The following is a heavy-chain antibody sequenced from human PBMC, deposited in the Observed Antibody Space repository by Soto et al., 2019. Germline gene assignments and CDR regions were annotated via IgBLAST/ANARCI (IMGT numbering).Heavy chain of an antibody. CDR2: IDYSGST. V-gene: IGHV4-59*01. Sequence: KTSETLSLTCTVSGDSISSYYWNWIRQSPGKGLEWIGYIDYSGSTNYNPSLKSRVTISVDTSKNQFSLKLSSVTAADTAVYYCARGYGDYAYMDVWGKGTTVTVS. D-gene: IGHD4-17*01. J-gene: IGHJ6*03. CDR3: ARGYGDYAYMDV. CDR1: GDSISSYY.